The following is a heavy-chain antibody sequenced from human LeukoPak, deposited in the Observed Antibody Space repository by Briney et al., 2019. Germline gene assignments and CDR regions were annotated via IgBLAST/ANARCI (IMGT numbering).Heavy chain of an antibody. CDR1: GGSISSYY. D-gene: IGHD1-26*01. CDR2: IYYSGST. V-gene: IGHV4-59*01. J-gene: IGHJ5*02. Sequence: SETLSLTCTVSGGSISSYYWSWIRQPPGKGLEWIGYIYYSGSTNYNPSLKSRVTISVDTSKNQFSLKLSSVAAADTAVYYCAREGATFDPWGQGTLVTVSS. CDR3: AREGATFDP.